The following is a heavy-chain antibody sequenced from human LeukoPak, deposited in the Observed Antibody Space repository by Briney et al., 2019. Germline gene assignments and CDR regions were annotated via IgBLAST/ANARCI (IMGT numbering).Heavy chain of an antibody. CDR1: GFTFSNAW. Sequence: GGSLRLSCAASGFTFSNAWMSWVRQAPGKGLEWVADIKQDGSEKNYVDSVKGRFTISRDNAKNSLSLQMNSLRAEDTAVYYCARKNYDFLSGGPKHFDYWGQGTLVTVSS. D-gene: IGHD3-3*01. CDR3: ARKNYDFLSGGPKHFDY. J-gene: IGHJ4*02. V-gene: IGHV3-7*01. CDR2: IKQDGSEK.